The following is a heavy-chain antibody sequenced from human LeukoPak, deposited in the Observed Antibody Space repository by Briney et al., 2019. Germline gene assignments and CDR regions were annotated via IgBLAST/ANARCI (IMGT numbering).Heavy chain of an antibody. V-gene: IGHV5-51*01. D-gene: IGHD3-9*01. J-gene: IGHJ4*02. CDR3: ARCTLTGYWVY. CDR1: GYSFTSHW. CDR2: IYPGDSNT. Sequence: GESLKISCKGSGYSFTSHWIAWVRQMPGKGLEWMGIIYPGDSNTRYSPSFQGQVTISADKTITTAYLQWSSLKASDTAMYYCARCTLTGYWVYWGQGTLVTVSS.